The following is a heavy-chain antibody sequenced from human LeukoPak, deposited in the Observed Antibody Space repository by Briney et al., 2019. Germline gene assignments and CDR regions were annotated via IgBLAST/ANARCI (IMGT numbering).Heavy chain of an antibody. CDR2: ISSSSSTI. CDR1: GFTFSSYS. CDR3: ARDQPPIGIVVVPAAMGY. D-gene: IGHD2-2*01. V-gene: IGHV3-48*01. J-gene: IGHJ4*02. Sequence: PGGSLRLSCAASGFTFSSYSMNWVRQAPGKGLEWVSYISSSSSTIYYADSVKGRFTISRDNAKNSLYLQMNSLRAEDTAVYYCARDQPPIGIVVVPAAMGYWGQGTLVTVSS.